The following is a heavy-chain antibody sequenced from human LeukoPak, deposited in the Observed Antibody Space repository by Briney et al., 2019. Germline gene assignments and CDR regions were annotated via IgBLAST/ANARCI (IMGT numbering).Heavy chain of an antibody. Sequence: RGSLRVSCAASGFSTSSNAASWVCQAPGKGLQWVSTISGTDGSTFYADSVKGRFTISTDNSKNTLYLHMNSLRAEDTAVYSCAKIGTIETTEALNWFDAW. J-gene: IGHJ5*01. CDR3: AKIGTIETTEALNWFDA. CDR2: ISGTDGST. D-gene: IGHD4-11*01. V-gene: IGHV3-23*01. CDR1: GFSTSSNA.